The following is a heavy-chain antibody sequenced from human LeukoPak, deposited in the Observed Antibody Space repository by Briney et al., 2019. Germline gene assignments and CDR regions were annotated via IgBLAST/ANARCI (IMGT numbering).Heavy chain of an antibody. CDR2: ISSSGDTI. D-gene: IGHD5-24*01. J-gene: IGHJ3*02. Sequence: PGGSLRLSCAASGFNFISYEMNWVRQAPGKGPEGVSYISSSGDTIYYADSVKGRFTISRDNAKNSLYLQMNSLRAEDTAVYYCARGDGDNYYALDIWGKEKMVTVSS. CDR1: GFNFISYE. CDR3: ARGDGDNYYALDI. V-gene: IGHV3-48*03.